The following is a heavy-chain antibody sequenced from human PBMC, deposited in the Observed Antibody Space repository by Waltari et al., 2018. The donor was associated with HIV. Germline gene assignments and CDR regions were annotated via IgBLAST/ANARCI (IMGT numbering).Heavy chain of an antibody. CDR3: ATDLTDSSGN. V-gene: IGHV4-4*03. CDR1: GAAVSGDPC. D-gene: IGHD3-9*01. Sequence: HAQLEDSGPGLVRAPETLSLPRGLAGAAVSGDPCWTRLRQPPGGGLEWIGGISESGKSNYNPSLWGRIAMSIDKSKRRVSLTLTSVTAADTAVYYCATDLTDSSGNWGQGAQVIVSS. J-gene: IGHJ4*02. CDR2: ISESGKS.